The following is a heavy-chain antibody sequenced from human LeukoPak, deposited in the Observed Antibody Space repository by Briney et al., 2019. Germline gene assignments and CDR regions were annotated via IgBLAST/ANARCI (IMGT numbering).Heavy chain of an antibody. J-gene: IGHJ4*02. CDR3: ARGWIQLWPFDY. CDR2: IKQDGSQK. Sequence: GGSLRLSCAASGFTFSSYWMTWVRQAPGKGLEWVANIKQDGSQKTYVDSVKGRFTISRDNAQNSLYLQMNSLRAEDTAVYYCARGWIQLWPFDYWGQGTLVTVSS. D-gene: IGHD5-18*01. CDR1: GFTFSSYW. V-gene: IGHV3-7*04.